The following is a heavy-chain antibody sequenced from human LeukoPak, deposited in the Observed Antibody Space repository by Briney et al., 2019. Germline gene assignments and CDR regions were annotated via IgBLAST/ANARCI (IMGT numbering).Heavy chain of an antibody. Sequence: PSETLSLTCTVSGGSISSYYWSWIRQPPGKGLEWIGYIYYSGSSNYNSSLKSRVIISVDTSKNQFSLRLSSVTAADTAVYYCARERREQLLPPYTRLVNYLDYWGQGTLVTVSS. CDR3: ARERREQLLPPYTRLVNYLDY. J-gene: IGHJ4*02. V-gene: IGHV4-59*12. D-gene: IGHD2-15*01. CDR2: IYYSGSS. CDR1: GGSISSYY.